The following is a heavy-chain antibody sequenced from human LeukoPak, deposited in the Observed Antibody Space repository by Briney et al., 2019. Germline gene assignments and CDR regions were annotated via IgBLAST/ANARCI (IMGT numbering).Heavy chain of an antibody. J-gene: IGHJ5*02. D-gene: IGHD2-2*01. V-gene: IGHV1-8*01. Sequence: ASVKVSCKASGYTFTSYDINWVRQATGQGLEWMGWMNPNTGNTGYAQKFQGRVTMTRDTSISTAYMELSSLRSDDTAVYYCARDWSTSRCWFDPWGQGTLVTVSS. CDR2: MNPNTGNT. CDR1: GYTFTSYD. CDR3: ARDWSTSRCWFDP.